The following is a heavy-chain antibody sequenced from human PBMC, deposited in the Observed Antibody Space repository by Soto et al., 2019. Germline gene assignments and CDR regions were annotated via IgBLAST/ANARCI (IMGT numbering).Heavy chain of an antibody. CDR2: ISYDGSNK. Sequence: EGSLRLSCAASGFTFTSYAMHWVRQAPGKGLEWVLVISYDGSNKYYADSVKGRFTISRDNSKNTLYLQMNGLRAEDTAVYYCAREEGNYYDSSGPPFDNWGQGTLVTVSS. D-gene: IGHD3-22*01. CDR1: GFTFTSYA. CDR3: AREEGNYYDSSGPPFDN. V-gene: IGHV3-30-3*01. J-gene: IGHJ4*02.